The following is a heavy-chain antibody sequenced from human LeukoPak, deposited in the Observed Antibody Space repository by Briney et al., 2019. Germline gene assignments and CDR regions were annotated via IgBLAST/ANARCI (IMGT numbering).Heavy chain of an antibody. CDR2: IYYSGST. J-gene: IGHJ6*02. D-gene: IGHD6-6*01. Sequence: PSETLSLTCTVSGGSISSGGYYWSWIRQHPGKGLKWIGYIYYSGSTYYNPSLKSRVTISVDTSKNQFSLKLSSVTAADTAVYYCARETSSIAALYGMDVWGQGTTVTVSS. CDR3: ARETSSIAALYGMDV. CDR1: GGSISSGGYY. V-gene: IGHV4-31*03.